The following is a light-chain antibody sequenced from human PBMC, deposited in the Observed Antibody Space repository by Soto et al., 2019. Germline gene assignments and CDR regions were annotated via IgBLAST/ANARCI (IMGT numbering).Light chain of an antibody. V-gene: IGKV3-20*01. CDR2: DAS. Sequence: EIVTTQPPATPSVSPGEGATLSCRASQSISSNLAWYQQKPGQAPRLVIFDASTRATGIPDRFSGSGSGTDFTLTISRLEPEDFAVYYCQQYGSSPPITFGQGTRLEIK. CDR1: QSISSN. CDR3: QQYGSSPPIT. J-gene: IGKJ5*01.